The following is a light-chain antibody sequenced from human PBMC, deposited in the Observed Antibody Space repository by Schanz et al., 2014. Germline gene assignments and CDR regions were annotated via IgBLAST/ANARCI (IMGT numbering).Light chain of an antibody. CDR3: EAWDDSLSGYV. J-gene: IGLJ1*01. Sequence: QSALTQPPSASGSPGQSVTISCTGTSSDVGGYNYVSWYQQHPGKAPKLMIFDVNQRPSGVPDRFSGSKSGNTASLTVSGLQAEDEADYYCEAWDDSLSGYVFATGTKLTVL. CDR1: SSDVGGYNY. V-gene: IGLV2-8*01. CDR2: DVN.